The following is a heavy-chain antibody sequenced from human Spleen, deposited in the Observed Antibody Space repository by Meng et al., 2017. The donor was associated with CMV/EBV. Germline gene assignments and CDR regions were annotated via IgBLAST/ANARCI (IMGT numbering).Heavy chain of an antibody. Sequence: GGSLRLSCVASGFTFSSYSMNWVRQAPGKGLKWVSSISASSDYIYYADSVKGRFTVSRDNAKNSLYLQMNSLRVEDTAVYYCAKLHCTSRVDYWGQGTLVTVSS. CDR1: GFTFSSYS. D-gene: IGHD2-8*01. J-gene: IGHJ4*02. V-gene: IGHV3-21*01. CDR3: AKLHCTSRVDY. CDR2: ISASSDYI.